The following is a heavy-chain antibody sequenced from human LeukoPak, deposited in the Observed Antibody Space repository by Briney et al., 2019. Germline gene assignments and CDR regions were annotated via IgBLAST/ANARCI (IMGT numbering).Heavy chain of an antibody. CDR3: AKLIAAAGTFDY. CDR2: ISGSGGST. Sequence: PGGSLRLSCAVSGFTFNNYAMSWVRQAPGKGLEWVSGISGSGGSTYYADSVKGRFTISRDNSRNTLYLQMNSLRAEDTAVYYCAKLIAAAGTFDYWGQGTLVTVSS. D-gene: IGHD6-13*01. CDR1: GFTFNNYA. J-gene: IGHJ4*02. V-gene: IGHV3-23*01.